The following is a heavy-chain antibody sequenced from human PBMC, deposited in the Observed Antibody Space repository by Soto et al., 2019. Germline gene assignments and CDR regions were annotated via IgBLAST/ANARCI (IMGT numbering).Heavy chain of an antibody. CDR3: ARDRGYCSGVSCYSGVGSGMDV. Sequence: QVQLVQSGAEVKKPGSSVKVSCKASGGTFSSYAISWVRQAPGQGLEWMGGIIPIFGTANYAQKFQGRVTITADESTSTDNMELSSLRSEDTAVYYCARDRGYCSGVSCYSGVGSGMDVWGQGTTVTVSS. CDR1: GGTFSSYA. D-gene: IGHD2-15*01. J-gene: IGHJ6*02. V-gene: IGHV1-69*01. CDR2: IIPIFGTA.